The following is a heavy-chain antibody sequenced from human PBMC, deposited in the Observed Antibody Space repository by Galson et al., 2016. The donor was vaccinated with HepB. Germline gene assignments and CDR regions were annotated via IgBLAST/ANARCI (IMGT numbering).Heavy chain of an antibody. CDR1: GFTFRGYA. Sequence: SLRLSCAASGFTFRGYAMSWVRRAPGKGLEWVSNISGSGGTTHYGDPVKGRFTISRDNSKNTVYLQMSSLRAEDTVVYYCAGYEVVSFDYWGQGTLVTVSS. CDR3: AGYEVVSFDY. V-gene: IGHV3-23*01. CDR2: ISGSGGTT. J-gene: IGHJ4*02. D-gene: IGHD2-15*01.